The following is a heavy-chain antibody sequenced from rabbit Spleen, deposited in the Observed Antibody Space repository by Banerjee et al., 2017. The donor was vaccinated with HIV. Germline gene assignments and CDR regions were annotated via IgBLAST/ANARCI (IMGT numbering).Heavy chain of an antibody. D-gene: IGHD2-1*01. CDR2: IYAGSSGST. J-gene: IGHJ4*01. Sequence: QEQLEESGGDLVKPEGSLTLTCTASGFSLSSYYMCWVRQAPGKGLECIACIYAGSSGSTYYASWAKGRFTISKTSSTTVTLQMTSLTAADTATYFCARGSATMTMVIIGFYLALWGPGTLVTVS. V-gene: IGHV1S45*01. CDR1: GFSLSSYY. CDR3: ARGSATMTMVIIGFYLAL.